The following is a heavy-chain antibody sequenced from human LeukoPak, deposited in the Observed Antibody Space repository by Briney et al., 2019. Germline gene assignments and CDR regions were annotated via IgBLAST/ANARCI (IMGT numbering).Heavy chain of an antibody. CDR2: ISSSSNYI. J-gene: IGHJ6*03. Sequence: PGGSLRLSCAASGFTFSSYSMNWVRQAPGKGLEWVSSISSSSNYIYYADSVKGRFTISRDNAKNSLYLQMNSLRAEDTAVYYCAREDGGFVVVPAALDSYYYYYYMDVWGKGTTVTVSS. CDR1: GFTFSSYS. CDR3: AREDGGFVVVPAALDSYYYYYYMDV. V-gene: IGHV3-21*01. D-gene: IGHD2-2*01.